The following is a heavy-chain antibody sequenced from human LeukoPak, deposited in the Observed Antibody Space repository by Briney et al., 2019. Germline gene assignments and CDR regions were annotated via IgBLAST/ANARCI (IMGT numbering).Heavy chain of an antibody. CDR1: GYTFITHG. D-gene: IGHD3-9*01. V-gene: IGHV1-18*01. CDR3: ARGRLRYLDWTRAYSDY. J-gene: IGHJ4*02. Sequence: XSVKVSCKASGYTFITHGLTWVRQAPGQGLEWMGWISAYNGNTIYAQTLQDRLTMTTDTSTSTAYMELRSLRSDDTAVYYCARGRLRYLDWTRAYSDYWGQGTLVTVSS. CDR2: ISAYNGNT.